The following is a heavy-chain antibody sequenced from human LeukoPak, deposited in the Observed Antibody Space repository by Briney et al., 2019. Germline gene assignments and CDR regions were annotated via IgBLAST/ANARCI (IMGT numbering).Heavy chain of an antibody. J-gene: IGHJ4*02. V-gene: IGHV4-34*01. D-gene: IGHD6-13*01. CDR3: ASYQPYSSSFWFDY. CDR1: GGSFSGYY. Sequence: SETLSLTCAVYGGSFSGYYWSWIRQPPGKGLEWIGEINHSGSTNYNPSLKSRVTISVDTSKNQFSLKLSSVTAADTAVYCCASYQPYSSSFWFDYWGQGTLVTVSS. CDR2: INHSGST.